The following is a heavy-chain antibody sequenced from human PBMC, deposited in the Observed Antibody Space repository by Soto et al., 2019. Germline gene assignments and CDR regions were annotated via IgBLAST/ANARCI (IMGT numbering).Heavy chain of an antibody. J-gene: IGHJ5*02. Sequence: PVGSLRLSCAASGFIFENFGMSWVRQAPGKGLEWISSISGSGFKKYYADFVKGRFTISRDNSKSTVYLELNNLSAEDTAVYHCAKNQGVELVPLATVDWFDPWGQGSVVTVSS. CDR2: ISGSGFKK. CDR3: AKNQGVELVPLATVDWFDP. V-gene: IGHV3-23*01. CDR1: GFIFENFG. D-gene: IGHD1-26*01.